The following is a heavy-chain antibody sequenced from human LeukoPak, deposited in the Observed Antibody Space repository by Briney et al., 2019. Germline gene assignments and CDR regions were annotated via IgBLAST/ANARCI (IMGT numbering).Heavy chain of an antibody. Sequence: GGSLRLSCGASGFTSSSYSMNWVRQAPGKGLEWVSFISTSGATIYYADSVKGRFTISRDNAKNSLYLQMSSLRAEDTAVYYCAREGPYSSSNDWGQGTLVTVSS. J-gene: IGHJ4*02. V-gene: IGHV3-48*01. D-gene: IGHD6-6*01. CDR1: GFTSSSYS. CDR2: ISTSGATI. CDR3: AREGPYSSSND.